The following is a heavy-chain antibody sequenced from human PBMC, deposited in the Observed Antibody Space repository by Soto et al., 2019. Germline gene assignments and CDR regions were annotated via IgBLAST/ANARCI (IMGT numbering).Heavy chain of an antibody. CDR1: GFTFSSYA. V-gene: IGHV3-30*04. D-gene: IGHD3-10*01. CDR2: ISYDGSNK. Sequence: GGSLRLSCAASGFTFSSYAMHWVRQAPGKGLEWGAVISYDGSNKYYADSVKGRFTISRDNSKNTLYLQMNSLRAEDTAVYYCARETSMGRGKAFDIWGQGTMVTVSS. CDR3: ARETSMGRGKAFDI. J-gene: IGHJ3*02.